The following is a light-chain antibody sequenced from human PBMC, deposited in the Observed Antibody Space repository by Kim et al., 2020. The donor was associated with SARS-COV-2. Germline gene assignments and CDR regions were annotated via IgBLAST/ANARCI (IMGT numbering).Light chain of an antibody. CDR1: TSNVGPNP. V-gene: IGLV1-44*01. CDR2: GNN. Sequence: QRVSISCFGSTSNVGPNPVNWYQAVPGTAPKLVVYGNNQRPSGVPDRFSGSKSGTSASLAISGLHSEDGADYYCATWDDSLNAYVFGSGTKVTVL. J-gene: IGLJ1*01. CDR3: ATWDDSLNAYV.